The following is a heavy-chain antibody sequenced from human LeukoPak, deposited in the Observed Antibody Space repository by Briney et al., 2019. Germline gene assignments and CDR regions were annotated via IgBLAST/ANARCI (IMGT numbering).Heavy chain of an antibody. CDR3: ALRGLTVLAAPSYYYYGMDV. J-gene: IGHJ6*04. CDR2: IIPIFGTA. CDR1: GGTFSSYA. V-gene: IGHV1-69*06. Sequence: EASVKVSCKASGGTFSSYAISWVRQAPGQGLEWMGGIIPIFGTANYAQKFQGRVTITADKSTSTAYMELSSLRSEDTAVYYCALRGLTVLAAPSYYYYGMDVWGKGTTVTVSS. D-gene: IGHD2-2*01.